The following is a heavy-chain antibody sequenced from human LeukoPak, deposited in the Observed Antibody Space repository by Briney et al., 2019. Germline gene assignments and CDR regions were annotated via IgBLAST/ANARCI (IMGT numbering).Heavy chain of an antibody. CDR1: GFTFSDYY. Sequence: PGGSLRLSCAASGFTFSDYYMSWIRQAPGKGLEWVSYISSSGSAIFYADSVKGRFTISRDSAKNSLYLQMNSLRAEDTAVYYCARDSNGYCYFDYWGQGTLVTVSS. D-gene: IGHD3-22*01. J-gene: IGHJ4*02. CDR2: ISSSGSAI. CDR3: ARDSNGYCYFDY. V-gene: IGHV3-11*04.